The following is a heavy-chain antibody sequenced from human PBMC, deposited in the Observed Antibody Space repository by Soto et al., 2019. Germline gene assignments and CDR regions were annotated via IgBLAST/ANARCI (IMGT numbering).Heavy chain of an antibody. D-gene: IGHD3-10*01. CDR1: GASFSGYY. CDR3: ASSPYYYGSGSLDY. Sequence: ETLSPTGAVYGASFSGYYCSWIRQPPGKGLEWIGEINHSGSTNYNPSLKSRVTISVDTSKNQFSLKLSSVTAADTAVYYCASSPYYYGSGSLDYWGQGTPVTVYS. J-gene: IGHJ4*02. V-gene: IGHV4-34*01. CDR2: INHSGST.